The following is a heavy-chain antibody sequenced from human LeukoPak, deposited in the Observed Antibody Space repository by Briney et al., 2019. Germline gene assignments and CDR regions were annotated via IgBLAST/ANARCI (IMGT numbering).Heavy chain of an antibody. J-gene: IGHJ4*02. CDR3: ARDRVVVPAAFDY. Sequence: ASVKVSCKASGYTFTAYYMHWVRQAPGQGLEWMGWINPNSGGTNYAQKFQGRVTMTRDTSISTAFMELSRLRSDDTAVYYCARDRVVVPAAFDYWGQGTLVTVSS. CDR1: GYTFTAYY. D-gene: IGHD2-2*01. CDR2: INPNSGGT. V-gene: IGHV1-2*02.